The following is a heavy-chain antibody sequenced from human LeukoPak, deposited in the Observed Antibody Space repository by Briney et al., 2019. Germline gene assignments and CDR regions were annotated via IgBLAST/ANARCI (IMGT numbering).Heavy chain of an antibody. Sequence: SETLSLTCTVSGGSISSYYWSWIRQPPGKGLEWIGEINHSGSTNYNPSLKSRVTISVDTSKNQFSLKLSSVTAADTAVYYCARPRRYCSSTSCPTAFDIWGQGTMVTVSS. D-gene: IGHD2-2*01. CDR3: ARPRRYCSSTSCPTAFDI. CDR2: INHSGST. V-gene: IGHV4-34*01. J-gene: IGHJ3*02. CDR1: GGSISSYY.